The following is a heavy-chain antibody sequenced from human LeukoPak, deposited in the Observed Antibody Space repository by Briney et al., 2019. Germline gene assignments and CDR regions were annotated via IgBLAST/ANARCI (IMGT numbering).Heavy chain of an antibody. CDR3: ARDQGIAAAGAD. CDR2: INHSGST. D-gene: IGHD6-13*01. CDR1: GGSFSGYY. V-gene: IGHV4-34*01. J-gene: IGHJ4*02. Sequence: PSETLSLTCAVYGGSFSGYYWSWIRQPPGKGLEWIGEINHSGSTNYNPSLKSRVTISVDTSKNQFSLKLSSVTAADTAVYYCARDQGIAAAGADWGQGTLVTVSS.